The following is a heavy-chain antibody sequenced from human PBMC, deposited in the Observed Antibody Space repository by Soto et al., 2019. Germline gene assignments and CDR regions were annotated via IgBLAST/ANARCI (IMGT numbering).Heavy chain of an antibody. CDR3: AREEYVGFNCFAP. CDR1: GFTFSSYG. V-gene: IGHV3-48*02. D-gene: IGHD3-16*01. CDR2: IGSSSGTI. Sequence: TGGSLRLSCAASGFTFSSYGMHWVRQAPGKGLEWVSFIGSSSGTIFYADSVKGRFTISRDNAKNSLYLQMNSLRDEDTAVYYCAREEYVGFNCFAPWGQGTLVTVSS. J-gene: IGHJ5*02.